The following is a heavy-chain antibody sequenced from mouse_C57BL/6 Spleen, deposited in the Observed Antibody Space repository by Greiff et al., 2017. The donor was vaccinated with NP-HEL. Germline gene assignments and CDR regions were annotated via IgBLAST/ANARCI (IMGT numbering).Heavy chain of an antibody. CDR2: ISSGSSTI. CDR1: GFTFSDYG. D-gene: IGHD1-1*01. Sequence: DVHLVESGGGLVKPGGSLKLSCAASGFTFSDYGMHWVRQAPEKGLEWVAYISSGSSTIYYADTVKGRFTISRDNAKNTLFLQMTSLRSEDTAMYYCARYYYGSSYGFAYWGQGTLVTVSA. CDR3: ARYYYGSSYGFAY. J-gene: IGHJ3*01. V-gene: IGHV5-17*01.